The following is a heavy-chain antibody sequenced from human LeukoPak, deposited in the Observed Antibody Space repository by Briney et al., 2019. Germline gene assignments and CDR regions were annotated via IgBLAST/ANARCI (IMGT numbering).Heavy chain of an antibody. V-gene: IGHV1-8*01. CDR3: ARDSRTRSHDAFDI. J-gene: IGHJ3*02. CDR2: MNPNSGNT. D-gene: IGHD6-13*01. CDR1: GYTFTNYD. Sequence: ASVKVSCKASGYTFTNYDINWVRQATGQGLEWMGWMNPNSGNTGYAQKFQGRVTMTRDTSISTAYMELSRLRSDDTAVYYCARDSRTRSHDAFDIWGQGTMVTVSS.